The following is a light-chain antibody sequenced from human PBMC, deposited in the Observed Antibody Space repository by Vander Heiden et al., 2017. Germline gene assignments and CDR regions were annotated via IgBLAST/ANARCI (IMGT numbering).Light chain of an antibody. CDR3: KEWKSRTYV. CDR2: QDS. J-gene: IGLJ1*01. Sequence: YELTPPPSVFGSPGQTDRNNSYGDKLWVKVACCYHQTPAQSPVLCSYQDSKRPSGIPERVSGSDSATTVTLPISGTQAVEESYYYCKEWKSRTYVFGTGTKVTVL. V-gene: IGLV3-1*01. CDR1: KLWVKV.